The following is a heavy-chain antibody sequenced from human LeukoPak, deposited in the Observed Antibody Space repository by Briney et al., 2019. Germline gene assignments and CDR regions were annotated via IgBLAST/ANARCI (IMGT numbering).Heavy chain of an antibody. CDR2: ISAHNGNT. CDR3: ARDQRCSGGSCYSDRFDY. V-gene: IGHV1-18*04. CDR1: GYTFTSYG. Sequence: ASVKVSCKASGYTFTSYGISWVRQAPGQGLEWMGWISAHNGNTNYAQKLQGRVTMTTDTSTSTAYMELRSLRSDDTAVYYCARDQRCSGGSCYSDRFDYWGQGTLVTVSS. J-gene: IGHJ4*02. D-gene: IGHD2-15*01.